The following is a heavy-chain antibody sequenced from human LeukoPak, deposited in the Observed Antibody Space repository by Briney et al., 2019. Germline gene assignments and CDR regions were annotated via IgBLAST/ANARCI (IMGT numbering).Heavy chain of an antibody. CDR2: IRYDGSNK. J-gene: IGHJ6*03. Sequence: GGSLRLSCAASGFTFSSYGMHWVRQAPGKGLEWVAFIRYDGSNKYYADSVKGRFTISRDNSKNTLYLQMNSLRAEDTAVYYCARDASGYDSRYYYYYMDVWGKGTTVTVSS. CDR3: ARDASGYDSRYYYYYMDV. D-gene: IGHD5-12*01. V-gene: IGHV3-30*02. CDR1: GFTFSSYG.